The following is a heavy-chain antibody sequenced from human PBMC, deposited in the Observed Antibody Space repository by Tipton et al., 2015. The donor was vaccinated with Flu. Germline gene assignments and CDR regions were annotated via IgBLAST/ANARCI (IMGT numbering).Heavy chain of an antibody. Sequence: QLVQSGAEVKKPGSSVKVSCKASGGTFSSYAISWARQAPGQGLEWMGGIIPIFGTANYAQKFQGRVTITADESTSTAYMELSSLRSEDTAVYYCARGYYDFWSGSYYYYGMDVWGQGTTVTVSS. CDR3: ARGYYDFWSGSYYYYGMDV. CDR2: IIPIFGTA. V-gene: IGHV1-69*01. CDR1: GGTFSSYA. D-gene: IGHD3-3*01. J-gene: IGHJ6*02.